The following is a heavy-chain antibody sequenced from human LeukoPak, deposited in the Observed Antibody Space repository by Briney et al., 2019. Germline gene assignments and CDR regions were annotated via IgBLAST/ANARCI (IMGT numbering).Heavy chain of an antibody. CDR1: GFDFSNSF. CDR2: ISSRSTTI. CDR3: GKGSLAVAATPLDF. D-gene: IGHD6-19*01. V-gene: IGHV3-11*01. J-gene: IGHJ4*02. Sequence: GGSLRLSCTASGFDFSNSFMSWVRQAPGKGLEWISYISSRSTTIYYADSVKGRFTISRDNGKNTVYMQMNNLRVDDTAVFYCGKGSLAVAATPLDFWGQGTLVTVSS.